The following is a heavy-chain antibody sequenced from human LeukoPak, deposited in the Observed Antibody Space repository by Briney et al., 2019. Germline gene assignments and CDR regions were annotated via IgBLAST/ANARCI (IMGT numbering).Heavy chain of an antibody. CDR2: ITNGGTA. J-gene: IGHJ4*02. D-gene: IGHD3-10*01. V-gene: IGHV3-23*01. CDR3: AKGYFGSGSYYNPYFDY. CDR1: GFTFKSYA. Sequence: GGSLRLSCVASGFTFKSYAMNWVRQAPGRGLEWVSGITNGGTAHYRDSVNGRFTISRDNSKSSLYLQMNTLSAEDTAVYYCAKGYFGSGSYYNPYFDYWGQGTLVTVSS.